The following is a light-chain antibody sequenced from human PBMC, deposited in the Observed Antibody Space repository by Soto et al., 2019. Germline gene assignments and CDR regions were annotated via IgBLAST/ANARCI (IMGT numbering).Light chain of an antibody. Sequence: QPVLTQPPSASGTPGQRVTISCSGSSSNIGSNYVYWYQQLPGTAPKLLIYRNNQRPSGVPDRFSGSKSGTSASLAISGLRSEDEADYYCAAWDDSLSGFYVFGTGTKVTV. J-gene: IGLJ1*01. V-gene: IGLV1-47*01. CDR3: AAWDDSLSGFYV. CDR1: SSNIGSNY. CDR2: RNN.